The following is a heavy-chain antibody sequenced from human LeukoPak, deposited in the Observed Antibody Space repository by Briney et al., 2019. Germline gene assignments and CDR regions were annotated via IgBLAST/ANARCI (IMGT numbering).Heavy chain of an antibody. CDR3: ANLFVGDYGVDDGGAFDI. V-gene: IGHV1-18*01. CDR1: GYTFTSYG. CDR2: ISAYNGNT. Sequence: GASVKVSCKASGYTFTSYGISWVRQAPGQGLEWMGWISAYNGNTNYAQKLQGRVTMTTDTSTSTAYMELRSLRSDDTAVYYCANLFVGDYGVDDGGAFDIWGQGTMVTVSS. D-gene: IGHD4-17*01. J-gene: IGHJ3*02.